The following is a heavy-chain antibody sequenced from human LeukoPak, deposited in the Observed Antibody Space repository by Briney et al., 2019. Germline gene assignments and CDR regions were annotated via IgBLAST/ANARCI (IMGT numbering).Heavy chain of an antibody. Sequence: NPNRGTAAYAQKFQGRVTITRNTSITKVYMDLSRLTYEDTAVYYCARDIAGATLRGWFDPWGQGTLVTVSS. CDR3: ARDIAGATLRGWFDP. V-gene: IGHV1-8*03. D-gene: IGHD1-1*01. CDR2: NPNRGTA. J-gene: IGHJ5*02.